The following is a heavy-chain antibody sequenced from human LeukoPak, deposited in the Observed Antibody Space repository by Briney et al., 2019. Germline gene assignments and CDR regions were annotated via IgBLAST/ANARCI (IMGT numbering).Heavy chain of an antibody. CDR2: IYYSGST. Sequence: SETLSLTCTVSGGSISSHYWSWIRQPPGKGLEWIGYIYYSGSTNYNPSLKSRVTISVDTSKNQFSLKLSSVTAADTAVYYCARVESYYMDVWGKGTTVTVSS. CDR1: GGSISSHY. CDR3: ARVESYYMDV. V-gene: IGHV4-59*11. D-gene: IGHD2/OR15-2a*01. J-gene: IGHJ6*03.